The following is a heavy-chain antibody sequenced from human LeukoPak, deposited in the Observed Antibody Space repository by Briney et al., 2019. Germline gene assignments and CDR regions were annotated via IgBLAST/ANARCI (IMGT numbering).Heavy chain of an antibody. Sequence: PSETLSLTCTVSGGSISTYYWSWIRQPPGKGLECIGYIYYNGATDYNPSLKSRVTISVDTSKNEFSLKLSSVTAADTALYYCARRTVTNGWFRIDYWGQESLVIVSS. V-gene: IGHV4-59*08. CDR3: ARRTVTNGWFRIDY. J-gene: IGHJ4*02. D-gene: IGHD6-19*01. CDR2: IYYNGAT. CDR1: GGSISTYY.